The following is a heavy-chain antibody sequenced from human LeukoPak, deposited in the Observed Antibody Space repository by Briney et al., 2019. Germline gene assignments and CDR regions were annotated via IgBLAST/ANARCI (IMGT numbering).Heavy chain of an antibody. CDR3: ASYYGINWVIGY. CDR2: VKQGGREK. CDR1: GFSWGGEW. D-gene: IGHD4-17*01. V-gene: IGHV3-7*01. J-gene: IGHJ4*02. Sequence: GGSLILSCEDAGFSWGGEWMSWVREAPGKGLEWVASVKQGGREKYYVDSVKGRFDISRDDAKNSLYLQMNTLRSDDTALYYCASYYGINWVIGYWGQGTLVTVSS.